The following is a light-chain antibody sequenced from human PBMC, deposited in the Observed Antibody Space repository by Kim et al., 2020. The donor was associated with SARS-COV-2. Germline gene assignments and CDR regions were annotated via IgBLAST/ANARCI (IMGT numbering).Light chain of an antibody. CDR3: QQYDNLPT. Sequence: DIQMTQSPSSLSASVGDRVTITCQASQDISNYLNWYQQKPGKAPKLLIYDASNLETGVSSRFSGSGSGTDFTFTISSLQPEDIATYYCQQYDNLPTFGQGTKVDIK. CDR2: DAS. CDR1: QDISNY. V-gene: IGKV1-33*01. J-gene: IGKJ1*01.